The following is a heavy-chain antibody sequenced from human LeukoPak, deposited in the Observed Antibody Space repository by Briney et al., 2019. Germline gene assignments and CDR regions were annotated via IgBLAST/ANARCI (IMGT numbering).Heavy chain of an antibody. J-gene: IGHJ4*02. V-gene: IGHV3-23*01. CDR2: ISGSGGST. Sequence: GGSLRLSCAASGFTFSSYAMSWVRQAPGRGLEWVSAISGSGGSTYYADSVKGRFTISRDNSKNALYLQMNSLRAEDTAVYYCAKEGAYGPTVLTRWGQGTLVTVSS. D-gene: IGHD4-17*01. CDR3: AKEGAYGPTVLTR. CDR1: GFTFSSYA.